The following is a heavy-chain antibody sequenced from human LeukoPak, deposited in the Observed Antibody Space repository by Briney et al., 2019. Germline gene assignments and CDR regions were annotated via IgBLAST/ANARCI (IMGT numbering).Heavy chain of an antibody. Sequence: ASVTVSCMASGYTFTGYYMHWVRQAPGQGLEWMGRINPNSGGTNYAQKFQGRFTMTRDTSISTANRELSRLRSDDTAVYYCARAETGTYDYDRSGSFDYWGQGTLVTVSS. CDR1: GYTFTGYY. V-gene: IGHV1-2*06. J-gene: IGHJ4*02. CDR3: ARAETGTYDYDRSGSFDY. CDR2: INPNSGGT. D-gene: IGHD3-22*01.